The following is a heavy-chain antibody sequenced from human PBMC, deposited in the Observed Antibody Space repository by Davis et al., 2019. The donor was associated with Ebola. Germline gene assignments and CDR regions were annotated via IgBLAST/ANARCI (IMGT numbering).Heavy chain of an antibody. V-gene: IGHV5-51*01. Sequence: GESLKISCQGSGYSVTSYWIGWVRQLPGKGLEWMGIIYPGDSDTRYSPSFQGQVTISVDKSINTAYLQWSSLKASDTATYYCARGPRSYFRAGGDDYWGQGTLVTVSS. CDR1: GYSVTSYW. CDR2: IYPGDSDT. CDR3: ARGPRSYFRAGGDDY. D-gene: IGHD3-10*01. J-gene: IGHJ4*02.